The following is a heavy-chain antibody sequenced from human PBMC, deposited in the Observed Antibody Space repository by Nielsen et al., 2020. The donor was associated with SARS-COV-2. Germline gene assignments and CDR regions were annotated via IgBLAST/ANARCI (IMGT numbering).Heavy chain of an antibody. V-gene: IGHV3-11*06. Sequence: GGSLRLSCAASGFTFSDYFMAWIRQAPGKGLQFVSFINNTYTKYADSVKGRFTISRDNAKNSLYLQMNSLRAEDTAVYYCATCRGPYWYFDLWGRGTLVTVSS. D-gene: IGHD3-10*01. CDR2: INNTYT. CDR3: ATCRGPYWYFDL. J-gene: IGHJ2*01. CDR1: GFTFSDYF.